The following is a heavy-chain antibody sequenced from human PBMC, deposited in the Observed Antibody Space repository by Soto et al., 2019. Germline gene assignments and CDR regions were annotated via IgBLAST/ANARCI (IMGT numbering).Heavy chain of an antibody. V-gene: IGHV4-39*01. CDR1: GGSISSSSYY. CDR3: ARGDRLLRFLSYYYMDV. CDR2: IYYSGST. D-gene: IGHD3-3*01. J-gene: IGHJ6*03. Sequence: QLQLQESGPGLVKPSETLSLTCTVSGGSISSSSYYWGWIRQPPGKGLEWIGSIYYSGSTYYNPSLKSRVTISVDTSKNQFSLKLSSVTAADTAVYYCARGDRLLRFLSYYYMDVWGKGTTVTVSS.